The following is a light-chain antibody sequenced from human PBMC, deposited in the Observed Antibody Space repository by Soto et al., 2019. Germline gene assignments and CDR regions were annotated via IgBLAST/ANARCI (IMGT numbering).Light chain of an antibody. Sequence: DIQMTQSPSSLSASVGDRVTITCRASQSISDYLNWCQQKPGKAPQLLIYAASNLHSGVPSRFSGSGSGTDFTLTISSLQPEDFATYYCQQSHSTPPITFGQGTRLDIK. V-gene: IGKV1-39*01. J-gene: IGKJ5*01. CDR3: QQSHSTPPIT. CDR1: QSISDY. CDR2: AAS.